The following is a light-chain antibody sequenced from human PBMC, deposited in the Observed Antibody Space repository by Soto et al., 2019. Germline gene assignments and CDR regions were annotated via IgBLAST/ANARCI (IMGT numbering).Light chain of an antibody. V-gene: IGKV3-20*01. CDR1: QSVSSSY. CDR2: GAS. CDR3: QQFDIWPYS. J-gene: IGKJ3*01. Sequence: EIVLTQSPGTLSLSPGERATLSCRASQSVSSSYLAWYQQKPGQAPRLLIYGASSRATGIPDRFSGSGSGTDFTLTISRLETEDFAVYYCQQFDIWPYSFGPGTKLDIK.